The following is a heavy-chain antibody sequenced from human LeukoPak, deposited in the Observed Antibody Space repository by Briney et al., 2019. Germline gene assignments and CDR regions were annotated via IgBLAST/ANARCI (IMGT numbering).Heavy chain of an antibody. CDR2: IIPIFGTA. CDR3: ARTPDIVAPGGRRGYYYYGMDV. V-gene: IGHV1-69*13. J-gene: IGHJ6*02. Sequence: SVKVSSTPSVGTFSTYAISWVRQAPGQGLEWMGGIIPIFGTANYVQKFQGRVTITADESRSTAYMELSSLRCEDTAVYYCARTPDIVAPGGRRGYYYYGMDVWGQGTTVTVSS. CDR1: VGTFSTYA. D-gene: IGHD5-12*01.